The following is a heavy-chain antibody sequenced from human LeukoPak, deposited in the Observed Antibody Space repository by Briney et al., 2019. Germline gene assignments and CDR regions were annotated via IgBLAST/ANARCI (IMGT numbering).Heavy chain of an antibody. D-gene: IGHD3-10*01. CDR3: AKSYTYGWASYYNHYDY. V-gene: IGHV3-23*01. CDR2: ISSSDANT. Sequence: GGSLRLSCAATGFAFNNYAMNWVRQAPGKGLEWISSISSSDANTYYADSEKGRFTISRDNSENTFCLQMNSLRVEDTAVYYCAKSYTYGWASYYNHYDYWGQGTLVTVSS. CDR1: GFAFNNYA. J-gene: IGHJ4*02.